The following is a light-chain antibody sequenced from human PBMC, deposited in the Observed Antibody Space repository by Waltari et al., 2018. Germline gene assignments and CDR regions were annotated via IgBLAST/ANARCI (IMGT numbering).Light chain of an antibody. CDR2: RAS. J-gene: IGKJ2*01. V-gene: IGKV1-5*03. Sequence: DIQMSQPPSTLSASVGDRVTITCRASQRISTWLAWYQQKPGKAPKLLISRASTLESGVPSRFAGSGSGTEFTLTISSLQPDDFGTYYCQLYNSYVMYTFGQGTKLDIK. CDR3: QLYNSYVMYT. CDR1: QRISTW.